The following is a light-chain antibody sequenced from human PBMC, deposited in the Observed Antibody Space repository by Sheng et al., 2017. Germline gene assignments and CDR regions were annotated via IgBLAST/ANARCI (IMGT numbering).Light chain of an antibody. CDR3: QQSYSTLIFT. CDR1: QSISSW. V-gene: IGKV1-5*03. CDR2: KAS. J-gene: IGKJ3*01. Sequence: DIQMTQSPSTLSASVGDRVTITCRASQSISSWLAWYQQKPGKAPKLLIYKASSLESGVPSRFSGSGSGTEFTLTISSLQPDDFAIYYCQQSYSTLIFTFGPGTKVDIK.